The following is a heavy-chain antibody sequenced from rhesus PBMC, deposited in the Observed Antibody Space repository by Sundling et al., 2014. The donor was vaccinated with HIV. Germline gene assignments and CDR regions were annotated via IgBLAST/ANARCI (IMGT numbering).Heavy chain of an antibody. J-gene: IGHJ4*01. D-gene: IGHD5-24*01. CDR2: LYVSSGNT. CDR1: GGSISGGYG. CDR3: ARDWRSGGYSLQFFDF. V-gene: IGHV4-127*01. Sequence: QAQLQESGPGLLKPSETLFLTCAVSGGSISGGYGWGWIRQSPGRGLEWIGSLYVSSGNTYYNPSLKSRVTISKDTSKNQFSLKLRSVTAADTAVYYCARDWRSGGYSLQFFDFWAQGVLVTVSS.